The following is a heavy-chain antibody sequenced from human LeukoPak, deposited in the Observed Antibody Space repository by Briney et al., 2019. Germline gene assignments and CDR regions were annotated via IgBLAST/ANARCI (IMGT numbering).Heavy chain of an antibody. V-gene: IGHV1-18*01. J-gene: IGHJ6*03. CDR2: INAYNGDT. CDR1: GYTFTSYG. D-gene: IGHD4-17*01. CDR3: ARASDPYSYAPDYGDYFYYYYMDV. Sequence: ASVKVSCKASGYTFTSYGISWVRQAPGQGLEWMAWINAYNGDTNYAQKVQGRVTMTTDTSTSTAYMELRSLRSDDTAVYYCARASDPYSYAPDYGDYFYYYYMDVWGKGTTVTVSS.